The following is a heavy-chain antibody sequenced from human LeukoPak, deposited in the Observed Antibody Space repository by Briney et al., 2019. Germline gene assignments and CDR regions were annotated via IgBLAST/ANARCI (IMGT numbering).Heavy chain of an antibody. V-gene: IGHV4-38-2*02. CDR1: DDSITMYY. J-gene: IGHJ6*03. Sequence: SETLSLTCSVSDDSITMYYWGWIRQPPGKGLEWIGSIYHSGSTYYNPSLKSRVTISVDTSKNQFSLKLSSVTAADTAVYYCARAAQGERNYGSGSYIRDYYYYMDVWGKGTTVTVSS. CDR3: ARAAQGERNYGSGSYIRDYYYYMDV. D-gene: IGHD3-10*01. CDR2: IYHSGST.